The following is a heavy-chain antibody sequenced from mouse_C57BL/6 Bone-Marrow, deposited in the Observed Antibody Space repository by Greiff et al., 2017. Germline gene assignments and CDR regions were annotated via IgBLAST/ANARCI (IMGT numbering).Heavy chain of an antibody. Sequence: QVHVKQPGAELVKPGASVKLSCKASGYTFTSYWMHWVKQRPGQGLEWIGMIHPNSGSTNYNEKFKSKATLTVDKSSSTAYMQLSSLTSEDSAVYYCATHYDYSWFAYWGQGTLVTVSA. CDR1: GYTFTSYW. D-gene: IGHD2-4*01. J-gene: IGHJ3*01. V-gene: IGHV1-64*01. CDR3: ATHYDYSWFAY. CDR2: IHPNSGST.